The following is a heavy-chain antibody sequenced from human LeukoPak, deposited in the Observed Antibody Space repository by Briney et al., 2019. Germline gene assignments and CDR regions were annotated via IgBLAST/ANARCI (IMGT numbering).Heavy chain of an antibody. J-gene: IGHJ3*02. CDR2: IYTSGST. Sequence: SETLSLTCTVSGGSISSSSYYWGWIRQPAGKGLEWIGRIYTSGSTNYNPSLKSRVTISVDTSKNQFSLKLSSVTAADTAVYYCARDRGTYSLNAFDIWGQGTMVTVSS. CDR1: GGSISSSSYY. CDR3: ARDRGTYSLNAFDI. V-gene: IGHV4-61*02. D-gene: IGHD5-18*01.